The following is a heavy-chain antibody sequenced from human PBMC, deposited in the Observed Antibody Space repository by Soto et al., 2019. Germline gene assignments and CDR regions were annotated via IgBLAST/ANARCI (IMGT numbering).Heavy chain of an antibody. J-gene: IGHJ4*02. CDR3: ARAAAGRGRLDY. V-gene: IGHV1-3*01. D-gene: IGHD6-13*01. CDR1: GYTFTSYG. CDR2: INAGNGNT. Sequence: ASVKVSCKASGYTFTSYGMHWVRQAPGQRLEWMGWINAGNGNTKYSQKFQGRVTITRDTSASTAYMELSSLRSEDTAVYSCARAAAGRGRLDYWGQGTLVTVSS.